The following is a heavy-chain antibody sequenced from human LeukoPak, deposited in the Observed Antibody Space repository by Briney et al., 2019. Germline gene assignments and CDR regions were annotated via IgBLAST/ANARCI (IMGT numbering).Heavy chain of an antibody. Sequence: PAGGSLRLSCAASGFTFTTSWMSWVRQTPGKGLVWVSRINSDGSSTSYADSVKGRFTISRDNAKNTLYLQMNSLRAEDTAVYYCARDEGGSYKWGQGTLVTVSS. CDR2: INSDGSST. D-gene: IGHD1-26*01. V-gene: IGHV3-74*01. CDR1: GFTFTTSW. J-gene: IGHJ4*02. CDR3: ARDEGGSYK.